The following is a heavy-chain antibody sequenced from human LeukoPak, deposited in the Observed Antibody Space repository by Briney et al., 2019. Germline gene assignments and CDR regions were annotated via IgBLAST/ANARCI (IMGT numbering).Heavy chain of an antibody. V-gene: IGHV1-24*01. J-gene: IGHJ2*01. CDR3: ATVYPQKIAVAGTSSYWYFDL. Sequence: ASVTVSCKVSGYTLTELSMHWVRQAPGKGLEWMGGFDPEDGETIYAQKFQGRVTMTEDTSTDTAYMELSSLRSEDTAVYYCATVYPQKIAVAGTSSYWYFDLWGRGTLVTVSS. CDR1: GYTLTELS. D-gene: IGHD6-19*01. CDR2: FDPEDGET.